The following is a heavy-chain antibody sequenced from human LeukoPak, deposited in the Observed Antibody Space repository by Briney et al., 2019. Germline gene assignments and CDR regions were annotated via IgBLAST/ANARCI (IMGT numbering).Heavy chain of an antibody. J-gene: IGHJ6*02. CDR1: GFTFDDYA. CDR2: ISWNSGSI. D-gene: IGHD6-6*01. V-gene: IGHV3-9*01. Sequence: GRSLRLSCAASGFTFDDYAMHWVRQAPGKGLEWVSGISWNSGSIGYADSVKGRFTISRDNAKNSLYLQMNSLRAEDTALYYCAKANAGIAARHGMDVWGQGTTVTASS. CDR3: AKANAGIAARHGMDV.